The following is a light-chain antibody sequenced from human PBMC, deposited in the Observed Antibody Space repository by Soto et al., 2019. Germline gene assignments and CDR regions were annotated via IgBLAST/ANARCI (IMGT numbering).Light chain of an antibody. CDR2: GAS. CDR3: QQSGYSPIT. CDR1: QSVGSF. V-gene: IGKV3-20*01. Sequence: EIVLTQSPGTLSLSPGERATVSCRASQSVGSFLAWYQQKPGQAPRLLMFGASSRATGIPDRFSGSGSGTDFTLTIYRLEPEDFAVYYCQQSGYSPITFGQGTRLEIK. J-gene: IGKJ5*01.